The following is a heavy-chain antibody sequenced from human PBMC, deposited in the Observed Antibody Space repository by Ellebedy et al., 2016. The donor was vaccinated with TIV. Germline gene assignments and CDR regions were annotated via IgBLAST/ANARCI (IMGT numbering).Heavy chain of an antibody. J-gene: IGHJ6*02. Sequence: SETLSLTXTVSGGSISSYYWSWIRQPPGKGLEWIGYIYYSGSTNYNPSLKNRVTISVDTSKNQFSLKLSSVTAADTAVYYCARGAAMVSYYYYGMDVWGQGTTVTVSS. CDR1: GGSISSYY. V-gene: IGHV4-59*01. D-gene: IGHD5-18*01. CDR2: IYYSGST. CDR3: ARGAAMVSYYYYGMDV.